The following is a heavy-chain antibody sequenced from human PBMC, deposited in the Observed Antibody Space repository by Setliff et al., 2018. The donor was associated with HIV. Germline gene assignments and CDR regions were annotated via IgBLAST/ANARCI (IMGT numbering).Heavy chain of an antibody. CDR1: GYSISSGYY. CDR3: ASVGVERATIFDF. J-gene: IGHJ4*02. Sequence: PSETLSLTCGVSGYSISSGYYWGWIRRPPGKGLEWIGYIYYSGNTYFNPALKSRITMAVDTSEDQFSLKLSSVTAADTAVYYCASVGVERATIFDFWGPGTLVTVSS. V-gene: IGHV4-38-2*01. CDR2: IYYSGNT. D-gene: IGHD5-12*01.